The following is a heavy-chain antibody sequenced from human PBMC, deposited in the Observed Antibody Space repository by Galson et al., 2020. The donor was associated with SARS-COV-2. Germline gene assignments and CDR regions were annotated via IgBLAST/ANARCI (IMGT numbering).Heavy chain of an antibody. V-gene: IGHV3-30-3*01. CDR3: GRERRGFYIEY. CDR2: ITYDGSRK. J-gene: IGHJ4*02. CDR1: GFSFSDHA. Sequence: QTGGSLRLSCAASGFSFSDHAMHWVRQAPGKGLEWVTVITYDGSRKHYADSVTGRFIISRDDSKNTLYLEMNNLRPEDTAVYYCGRERRGFYIEYWGQGTLVTISS.